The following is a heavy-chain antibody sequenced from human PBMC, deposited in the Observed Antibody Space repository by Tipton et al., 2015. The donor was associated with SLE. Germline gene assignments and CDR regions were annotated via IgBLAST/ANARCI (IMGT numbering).Heavy chain of an antibody. CDR2: IYYSGST. CDR1: SGSISSSY. J-gene: IGHJ4*02. Sequence: LRLSCTVSSGSISSSYWSWIRQPPGKGLEWIGSIYYSGSTYYNPSLKSRVTISVDTSKNQFSLKLSSVTAADTAVYYCARDGYCSSTSCYRGDYWGQGTLVTVSS. CDR3: ARDGYCSSTSCYRGDY. D-gene: IGHD2-2*03. V-gene: IGHV4-59*12.